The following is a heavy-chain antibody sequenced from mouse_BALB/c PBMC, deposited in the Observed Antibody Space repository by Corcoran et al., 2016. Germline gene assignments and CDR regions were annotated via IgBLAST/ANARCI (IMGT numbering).Heavy chain of an antibody. J-gene: IGHJ2*01. CDR1: GYSFTSYY. CDR3: AKTARATYYFDY. V-gene: IGHV1-66*01. Sequence: QVQLQQSGPALVKPGASLKISCKASGYSFTSYYIHRVKQRPGQGLEWIGWIFPGSGNTKYNEKFKGKATLTADTSSSTAYMQLSSLTSEDSAVYFCAKTARATYYFDYWGQGTTLTVSS. CDR2: IFPGSGNT. D-gene: IGHD3-2*01.